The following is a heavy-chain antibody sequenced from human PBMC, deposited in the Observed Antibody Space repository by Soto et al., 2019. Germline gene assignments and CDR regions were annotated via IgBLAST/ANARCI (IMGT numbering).Heavy chain of an antibody. Sequence: GESLKISCKGSGYSFASYWIGWVRQMPGKGLEWMGIIYPGDSDTRYSPSFQGQVTISADKSISTAYLQWSSLKASDTAMYYCAVRDVDIVATIYYWGRGTLVTVSS. CDR3: AVRDVDIVATIYY. CDR2: IYPGDSDT. J-gene: IGHJ4*02. V-gene: IGHV5-51*01. D-gene: IGHD5-12*01. CDR1: GYSFASYW.